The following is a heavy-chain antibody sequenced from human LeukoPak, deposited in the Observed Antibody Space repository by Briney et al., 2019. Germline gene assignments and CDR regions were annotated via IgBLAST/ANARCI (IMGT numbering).Heavy chain of an antibody. CDR3: AKAANNYDFWSTIGQ. D-gene: IGHD3-3*01. Sequence: GGSLRLSCAASGFTFSSYGMHWVRQAPGKGLEWVAVISYDGSNKYYADSVKGRFTISRDNSKNTLYPQMNSLRAEDTAVYYCAKAANNYDFWSTIGQWGQGTLVTVSS. CDR2: ISYDGSNK. CDR1: GFTFSSYG. J-gene: IGHJ4*02. V-gene: IGHV3-30*18.